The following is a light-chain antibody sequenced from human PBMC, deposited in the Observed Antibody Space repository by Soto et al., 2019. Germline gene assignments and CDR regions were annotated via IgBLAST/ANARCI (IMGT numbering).Light chain of an antibody. CDR1: SSNIGKNY. J-gene: IGLJ2*01. CDR2: ETN. CDR3: GTWDTSLTVVL. Sequence: QSVLTQPPSVSAASGQKVTISCSGGSSNIGKNYVSWYQQLPGTAPKLLIYETNKRPSGIPDRFSGSKSGTSATLGISGLETGDEAHYHYGTWDTSLTVVLFGGGTKLTVL. V-gene: IGLV1-51*02.